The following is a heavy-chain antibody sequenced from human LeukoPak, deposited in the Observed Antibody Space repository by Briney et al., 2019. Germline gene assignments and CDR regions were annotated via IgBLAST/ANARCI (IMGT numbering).Heavy chain of an antibody. D-gene: IGHD3-22*01. J-gene: IGHJ6*02. CDR1: GGTFSSYA. V-gene: IGHV1-69*13. CDR2: IIPIFGTA. CDR3: ARYKYYYDSSGYYPYYYYGMDV. Sequence: SVKVSCKASGGTFSSYAISWVRQAPGQGVDWMGGIIPIFGTANYEQKFQGRVTITADESTSTAYMELSSLRSEDTAVYYCARYKYYYDSSGYYPYYYYGMDVWGQGTTVTVSS.